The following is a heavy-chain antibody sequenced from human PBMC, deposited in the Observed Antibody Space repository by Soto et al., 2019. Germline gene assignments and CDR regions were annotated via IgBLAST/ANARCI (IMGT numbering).Heavy chain of an antibody. J-gene: IGHJ4*02. CDR1: GVSISSGNW. D-gene: IGHD3-10*01. CDR3: AVLVYDTRLNYMYFDF. Sequence: SETLSLTCAVSGVSISSGNWWTWVRQSPQRGLEYIGEIFHDGTANYYPSFERRVAISVDTSKNQFSLKLTSVTAADTAIYFCAVLVYDTRLNYMYFDFWGQVTLVTVSS. V-gene: IGHV4-4*02. CDR2: IFHDGTA.